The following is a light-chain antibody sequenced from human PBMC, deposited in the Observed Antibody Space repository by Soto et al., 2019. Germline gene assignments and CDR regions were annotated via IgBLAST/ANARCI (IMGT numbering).Light chain of an antibody. CDR3: SSYTSSSTYV. CDR1: SSDVGSYNR. CDR2: EVS. Sequence: QSVLTQPPSVSGSPGQSVAISYTGTSSDVGSYNRVSWYQQPPGTAPKAMIYEVSNRPSGVPDRFSGSKSGNTASLTISGLQAEDEADYYCSSYTSSSTYVFGTGTKVTVL. V-gene: IGLV2-18*02. J-gene: IGLJ1*01.